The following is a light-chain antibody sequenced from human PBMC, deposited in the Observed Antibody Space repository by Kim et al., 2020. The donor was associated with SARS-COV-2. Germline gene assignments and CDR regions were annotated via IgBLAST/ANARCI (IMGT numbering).Light chain of an antibody. CDR3: QQRSNWPYT. CDR2: DAS. V-gene: IGKV3-11*01. J-gene: IGKJ2*01. CDR1: QSITKY. Sequence: EIVLTQSPATLCLSPGERATLSCRASQSITKYLAWYQQKPGQAPRLLIYDASNRATGIPARFSGSGSGTDFTLSISSLEPEDFVVYYCQQRSNWPYTFGQGTKLEI.